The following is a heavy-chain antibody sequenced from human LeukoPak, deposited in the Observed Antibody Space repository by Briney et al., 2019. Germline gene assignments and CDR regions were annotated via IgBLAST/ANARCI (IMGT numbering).Heavy chain of an antibody. V-gene: IGHV3-30-3*01. CDR2: ISYDGSNK. Sequence: GRSLRLSCAAPGFTFSSYAMHWVRQAPGKGLEWVAVISYDGSNKYYADSVKGRFTISRDNSKNTLYLQMNSLRAEDTAVYYCARDHGGSGWGQGTLVTVSS. CDR1: GFTFSSYA. CDR3: ARDHGGSG. D-gene: IGHD3-10*01. J-gene: IGHJ4*02.